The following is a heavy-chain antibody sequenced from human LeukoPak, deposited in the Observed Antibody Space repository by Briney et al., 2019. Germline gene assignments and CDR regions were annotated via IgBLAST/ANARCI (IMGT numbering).Heavy chain of an antibody. J-gene: IGHJ4*02. D-gene: IGHD2-15*01. V-gene: IGHV4-59*02. Sequence: PSETLSLTCVVSGGSVSGYYWGWIRQPPGRGLEWIGYVYYSGSTNYNPSFKSRITISVDTSRNQFSLQLSSVTAADTAVYYCARIHRYCSGGACYVLDNWGQGTLVAVSS. CDR1: GGSVSGYY. CDR3: ARIHRYCSGGACYVLDN. CDR2: VYYSGST.